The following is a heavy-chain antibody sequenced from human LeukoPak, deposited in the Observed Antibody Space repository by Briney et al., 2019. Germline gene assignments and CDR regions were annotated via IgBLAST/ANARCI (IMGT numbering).Heavy chain of an antibody. CDR1: GGSISSYY. V-gene: IGHV4-4*07. Sequence: SETLSLTCTVSGGSISSYYWSWIRQPAGKGLEWIGRIYTSGSTNYNPSLKRRVTMSVDTSKNQFSLKLSSVTAADTAVYYCAREPHSSGWYRDAFDIWGQGTMVTVSS. J-gene: IGHJ3*02. D-gene: IGHD6-19*01. CDR3: AREPHSSGWYRDAFDI. CDR2: IYTSGST.